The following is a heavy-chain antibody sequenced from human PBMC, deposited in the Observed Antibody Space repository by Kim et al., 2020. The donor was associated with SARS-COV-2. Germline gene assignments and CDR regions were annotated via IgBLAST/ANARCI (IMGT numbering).Heavy chain of an antibody. J-gene: IGHJ6*02. CDR3: AKELLPGYGMDV. D-gene: IGHD2-2*03. V-gene: IGHV3-30*02. Sequence: YYTDSEKVRFTKSTNNSKNTLYMKMNSMRAEITAVYYCAKELLPGYGMDVWGQGTTVTVSS.